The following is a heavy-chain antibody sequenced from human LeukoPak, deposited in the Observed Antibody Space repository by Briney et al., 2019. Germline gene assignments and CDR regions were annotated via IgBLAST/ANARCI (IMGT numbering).Heavy chain of an antibody. J-gene: IGHJ5*02. D-gene: IGHD5-12*01. CDR1: GFTISSYT. CDR3: AKSLVATAWLDP. Sequence: GGSLRLSCAASGFTISSYTMSWVRQAPGKGLEWVSSIDSSGGSTYYADSVKGRFTISRDKSKNTLYLQMDSLRADDTAVYYCAKSLVATAWLDPWGQGTLVTVSS. CDR2: IDSSGGST. V-gene: IGHV3-23*01.